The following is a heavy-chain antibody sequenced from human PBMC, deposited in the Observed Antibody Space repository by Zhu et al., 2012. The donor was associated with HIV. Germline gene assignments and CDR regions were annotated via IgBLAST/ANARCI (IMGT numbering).Heavy chain of an antibody. CDR1: GGSFSDYH. D-gene: IGHD3-10*01. CDR2: INHSGST. V-gene: IGHV4-34*01. Sequence: QVQLQQWGAGLLKPSETLSLTCAVYGGSFSDYHWSWIRQPPGKGLEWIGEINHSGSTNYNRPPKSRVTMSVDTSKNQFSLKLSSVTAADTAVYYCVRVLLWFGESSETGYYFDYWGQGTLVTVSS. CDR3: VRVLLWFGESSETGYYFDY. J-gene: IGHJ4*02.